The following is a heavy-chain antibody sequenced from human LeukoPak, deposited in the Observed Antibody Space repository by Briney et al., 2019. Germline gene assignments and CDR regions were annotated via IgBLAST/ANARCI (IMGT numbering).Heavy chain of an antibody. Sequence: PSETLSLTCTVSGGSISSSSYYWGWIRQPPGKGLEWIGSIYYSGSTYYNPSLKSRVTISVDTSKNQFSLKLSSVTAADTAVYHCARRGPIWGSGSNFDYWGQGTLVTVSS. D-gene: IGHD6-19*01. V-gene: IGHV4-39*01. J-gene: IGHJ4*02. CDR3: ARRGPIWGSGSNFDY. CDR2: IYYSGST. CDR1: GGSISSSSYY.